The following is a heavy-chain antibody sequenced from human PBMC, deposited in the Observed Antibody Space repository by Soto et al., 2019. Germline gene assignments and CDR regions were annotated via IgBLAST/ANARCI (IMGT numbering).Heavy chain of an antibody. D-gene: IGHD1-7*01. V-gene: IGHV4-34*01. CDR3: ARVFGGTTFFQRRRYYYYGMDV. J-gene: IGHJ6*02. CDR1: GGSFRGYY. Sequence: KPSETLSLTCAVYGGSFRGYYWSWIRQPPGKGLEWIGEINHSGSTNYNPSLKSRVTISVDTSKNQFYLKLSSVTAADTAVYYCARVFGGTTFFQRRRYYYYGMDVWGQGTTVTVSS. CDR2: INHSGST.